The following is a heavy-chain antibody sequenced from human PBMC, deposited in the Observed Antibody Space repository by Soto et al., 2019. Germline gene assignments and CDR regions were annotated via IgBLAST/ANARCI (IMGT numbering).Heavy chain of an antibody. CDR1: GGTFSSYA. Sequence: QVQLVQSGAEVRQPASSVKVSCKTSGGTFSSYAISWGRQAPGQGLEWMGGIVPIVDTSTYAQKFQGSVTITADESTSTVYMELSSLRSDDTAVYYCVRVVAIPGYPDNWGQGTLVTVSS. D-gene: IGHD5-12*01. J-gene: IGHJ4*02. CDR2: IVPIVDTS. CDR3: VRVVAIPGYPDN. V-gene: IGHV1-69*12.